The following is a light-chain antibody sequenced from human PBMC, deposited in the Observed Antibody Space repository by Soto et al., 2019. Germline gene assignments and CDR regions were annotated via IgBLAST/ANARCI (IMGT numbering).Light chain of an antibody. J-gene: IGLJ1*01. Sequence: QSALTQPASVSGSPGQSITISCTGTSSDVGGYDYVSWFQQHPGKVPKLMIYDVNNWPSGVSDRFSGSKSGNTASLTISGLRAEDEADYYCSSYTRSSTRVFGTGTKVTVL. CDR3: SSYTRSSTRV. CDR2: DVN. CDR1: SSDVGGYDY. V-gene: IGLV2-14*01.